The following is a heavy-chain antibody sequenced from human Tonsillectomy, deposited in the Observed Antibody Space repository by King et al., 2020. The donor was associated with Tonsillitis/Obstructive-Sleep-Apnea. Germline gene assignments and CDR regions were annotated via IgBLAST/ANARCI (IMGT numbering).Heavy chain of an antibody. CDR3: ATAAGGYIDY. D-gene: IGHD2-15*01. J-gene: IGHJ4*02. Sequence: VQLQQWGAGLLRPSETLSRTCAVYGGTFSCYYWSWIRQPPGKGLGGIGEINHSGSTNYNPSLESRVTISVDTSKNQFSLRLSSVTAADTAVYYCATAAGGYIDYWGQGTLVTVCS. CDR2: INHSGST. CDR1: GGTFSCYY. V-gene: IGHV4-34*01.